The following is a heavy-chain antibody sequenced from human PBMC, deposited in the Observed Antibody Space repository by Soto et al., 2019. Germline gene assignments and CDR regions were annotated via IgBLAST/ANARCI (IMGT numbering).Heavy chain of an antibody. CDR3: ARPQGYCSGGSCATDNWFDP. CDR1: GGSISSSSYY. V-gene: IGHV4-39*01. D-gene: IGHD2-15*01. Sequence: PSETLSLTCTVSGGSISSSSYYWGWIRQPPGKGLEWIGSIYYSGSTYYNPSLKSRVTISVDTSKNQFSLKLSSVTAADTAVYYCARPQGYCSGGSCATDNWFDPWAREPWSPSPQ. J-gene: IGHJ5*02. CDR2: IYYSGST.